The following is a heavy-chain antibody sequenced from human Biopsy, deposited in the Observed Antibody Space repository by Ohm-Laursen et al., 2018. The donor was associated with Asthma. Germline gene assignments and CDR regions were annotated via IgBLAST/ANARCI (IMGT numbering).Heavy chain of an antibody. J-gene: IGHJ6*02. V-gene: IGHV3-30*04. D-gene: IGHD2-21*02. CDR3: ARGGLHYYEYYGMDV. CDR2: ISYDGRNT. Sequence: SLRLSCAASGFTFDNYTMHWVRQAPGKGLEWVTIISYDGRNTYYADSVEGRFTISRDNSKNTLFLQLSSLRPEDTAVYYCARGGLHYYEYYGMDVWCQGTTVTVSS. CDR1: GFTFDNYT.